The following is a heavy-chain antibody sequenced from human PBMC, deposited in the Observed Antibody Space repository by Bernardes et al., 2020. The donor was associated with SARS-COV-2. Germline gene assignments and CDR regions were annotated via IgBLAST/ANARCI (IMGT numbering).Heavy chain of an antibody. CDR1: GFTFSSYW. CDR2: INSDGSST. V-gene: IGHV3-74*01. J-gene: IGHJ4*02. Sequence: GGSLRLSCAASGFTFSSYWMHWVRQAPGKGLVWVSRINSDGSSTSYADSVKGRFTISRDNAKNTLYLQMNRLSAEDTAVYYCARDFVATIYDYWGQGTLVTVSS. CDR3: ARDFVATIYDY. D-gene: IGHD5-12*01.